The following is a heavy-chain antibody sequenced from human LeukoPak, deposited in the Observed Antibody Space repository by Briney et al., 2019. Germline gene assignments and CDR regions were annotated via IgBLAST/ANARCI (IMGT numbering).Heavy chain of an antibody. D-gene: IGHD3-3*01. CDR2: IYHSGST. Sequence: SETLSLTCTVSGYSISSGYYWGWIRQPPGKGLEWIGSIYHSGSTYYNPSLKSRVTISVDTSKNQFSLKLSSVTAADTAVYYCAREIRPTYYDFWSGRRKLYYFDYWGQGTLVTVSS. V-gene: IGHV4-38-2*02. CDR3: AREIRPTYYDFWSGRRKLYYFDY. CDR1: GYSISSGYY. J-gene: IGHJ4*02.